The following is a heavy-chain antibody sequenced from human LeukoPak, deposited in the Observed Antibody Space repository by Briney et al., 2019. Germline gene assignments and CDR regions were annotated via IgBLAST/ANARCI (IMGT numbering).Heavy chain of an antibody. V-gene: IGHV1-8*01. CDR2: MDPNSGST. CDR1: GYTFTSYD. CDR3: ARWRRDGYNFAFDI. D-gene: IGHD5-24*01. J-gene: IGHJ3*02. Sequence: ASVKVSCKASGYTFTSYDINWVRQATGQGLEWMGWMDPNSGSTGYAQKFQGRVTMTRNTSISTVYVELSSLRSEDTAVYYCARWRRDGYNFAFDIWGQGTMVTVSS.